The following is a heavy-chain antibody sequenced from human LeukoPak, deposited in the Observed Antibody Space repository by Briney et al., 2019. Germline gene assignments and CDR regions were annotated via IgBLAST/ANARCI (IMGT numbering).Heavy chain of an antibody. CDR3: TRDTTGPNDY. CDR1: GFTFSSNW. V-gene: IGHV3-74*01. CDR2: ISTDGDIT. D-gene: IGHD1-1*01. J-gene: IGHJ4*02. Sequence: PPGGSLRLSCAATGFTFSSNWMHWVRQAPGKGLVWVSRISTDGDITTYADSVKGRFTISRDNAKNTLYLQMNSLRAEDTAVYYCTRDTTGPNDYWGQGTLVTVSS.